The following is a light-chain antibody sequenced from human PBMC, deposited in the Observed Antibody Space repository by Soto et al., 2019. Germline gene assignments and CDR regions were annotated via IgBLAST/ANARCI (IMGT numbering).Light chain of an antibody. CDR1: QSVSSN. CDR3: QQKNNWPFT. CDR2: GAS. V-gene: IGKV3-15*01. J-gene: IGKJ3*01. Sequence: EILMTQSPSTLSVSPGDRATISCRASQSVSSNLAWYQQKPGQAPSLLIYGASTRAAGISARFSGSGSGTEFPLTISSLHSEDFAVYYCQQKNNWPFTFGPGTKVEIK.